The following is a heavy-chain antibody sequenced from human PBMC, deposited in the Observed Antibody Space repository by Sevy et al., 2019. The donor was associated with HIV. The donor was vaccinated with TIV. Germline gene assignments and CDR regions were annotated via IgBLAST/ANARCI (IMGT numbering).Heavy chain of an antibody. J-gene: IGHJ4*02. V-gene: IGHV3-9*01. Sequence: GGSLRLSCAASGFTFDGYAMHWVRQAPGKGLEWVSGISWNSGSIGYADSVKRRFTISRDNAKNSLYLQMNSLRAEDTALYYCTKGLYYDSSGAADYWGQGTLVTVSS. CDR1: GFTFDGYA. D-gene: IGHD3-22*01. CDR3: TKGLYYDSSGAADY. CDR2: ISWNSGSI.